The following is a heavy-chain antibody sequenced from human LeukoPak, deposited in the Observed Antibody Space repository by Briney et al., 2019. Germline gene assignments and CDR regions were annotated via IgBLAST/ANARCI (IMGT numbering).Heavy chain of an antibody. J-gene: IGHJ4*02. Sequence: PGRSLRLSCAASGFTFSSYGMHWVRQAPGKGLEWVAVIWYDGSNKYYADSVKGRFTISRDNSKNTLYLQMNSLRAEDTAVYYCAKDRGYDSSGYFNYWGQGTLVTVSS. CDR1: GFTFSSYG. D-gene: IGHD3-22*01. V-gene: IGHV3-33*06. CDR2: IWYDGSNK. CDR3: AKDRGYDSSGYFNY.